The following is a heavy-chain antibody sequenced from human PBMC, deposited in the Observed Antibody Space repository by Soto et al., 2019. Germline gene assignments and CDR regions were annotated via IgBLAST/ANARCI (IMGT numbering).Heavy chain of an antibody. CDR2: ISAHNGNT. V-gene: IGHV1-18*01. J-gene: IGHJ1*01. CDR1: GYTFTSYG. CDR3: ARGRYGEY. D-gene: IGHD3-10*01. Sequence: QVHLVQSGAEVKKPGASVKVSCKCSGYTFTSYGITWVRQAPGQGLEWMGWISAHNGNTDYAQKVQGRVTVTRDTSTSTAYMELRSLRADATAVYYCARGRYGEYWGQGALVTVSS.